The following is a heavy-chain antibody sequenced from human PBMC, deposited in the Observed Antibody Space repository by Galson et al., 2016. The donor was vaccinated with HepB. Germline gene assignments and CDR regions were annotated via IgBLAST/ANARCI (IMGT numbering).Heavy chain of an antibody. CDR3: ARGGVSSGGVDV. D-gene: IGHD3-10*01. CDR2: ISAYNGNT. J-gene: IGHJ6*02. V-gene: IGHV1-18*01. Sequence: SVKVSCKASGFPFSSYGITWVRQAPGQGLEWMGWISAYNGNTNYAQKLQGRVTMTTDTSTSTADMELRSLRSDDTAVYFCARGGVSSGGVDVWGQGTTVTVSS. CDR1: GFPFSSYG.